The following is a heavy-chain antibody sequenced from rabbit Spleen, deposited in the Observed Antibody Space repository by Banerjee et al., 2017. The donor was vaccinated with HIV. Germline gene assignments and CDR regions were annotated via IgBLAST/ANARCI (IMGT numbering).Heavy chain of an antibody. Sequence: QLKESGGGLVQPGGSLKLSCKASGFDFSTYYMSWVRQAPGKGLEWIGYIDPVFGNTYYASWVNGRFTISSHNAQNTLFLQLSSLTVADTATYFCARDNGSGDYIDVYFDLWGQGTLVTVS. V-gene: IGHV1S7*01. D-gene: IGHD1-1*01. CDR3: ARDNGSGDYIDVYFDL. CDR1: GFDFSTYY. J-gene: IGHJ4*01. CDR2: IDPVFGNT.